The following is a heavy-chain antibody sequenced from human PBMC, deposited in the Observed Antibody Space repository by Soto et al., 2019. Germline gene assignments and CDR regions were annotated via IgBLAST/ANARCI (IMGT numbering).Heavy chain of an antibody. CDR2: IDSSGGST. CDR1: GFTFTNYA. D-gene: IGHD1-26*01. V-gene: IGHV3-23*01. Sequence: PGGSLSLSCAASGFTFTNYAMGWVRQAPGKGLEWVSSIDSSGGSTYYADSVKGRFTMSRDKSKNTLYLQMNSLRAEDTAVYYCARRLLGATVTYFDYWGQGTLVTV. J-gene: IGHJ4*01. CDR3: ARRLLGATVTYFDY.